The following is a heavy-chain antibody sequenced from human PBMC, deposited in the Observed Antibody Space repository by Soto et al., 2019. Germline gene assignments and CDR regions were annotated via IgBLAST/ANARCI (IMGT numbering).Heavy chain of an antibody. Sequence: EVQLLESGGCLVQPGGSLRLSCAASGFTLSSYAMSWVRQAPGKGLEWVSSISDSGDRTYYADPVKGRFTVSRDTSKNTVYLQMNSLRAEDTAVYYCAKSLGHYYYYMDVRGKGTTVTFSS. J-gene: IGHJ6*03. CDR1: GFTLSSYA. V-gene: IGHV3-23*01. CDR3: AKSLGHYYYYMDV. D-gene: IGHD7-27*01. CDR2: ISDSGDRT.